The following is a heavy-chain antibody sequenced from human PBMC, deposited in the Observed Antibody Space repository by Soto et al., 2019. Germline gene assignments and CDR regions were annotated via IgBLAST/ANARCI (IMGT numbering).Heavy chain of an antibody. CDR2: IWYDGTNK. J-gene: IGHJ6*02. D-gene: IGHD2-15*01. CDR1: GFTFSNNG. V-gene: IGHV3-33*01. Sequence: QVQLVESGGGVVQPGRSLRLSCAASGFTFSNNGMHWVRQAPGKGLEWVAVIWYDGTNKYYADSVKGRFIISRDNSKNTVYLQMNSLRAEDTAVYYCARDRVQMVDGLDVWGQGTTVTVSS. CDR3: ARDRVQMVDGLDV.